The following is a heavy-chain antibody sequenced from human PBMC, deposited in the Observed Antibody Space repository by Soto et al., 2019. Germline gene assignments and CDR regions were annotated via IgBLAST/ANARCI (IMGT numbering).Heavy chain of an antibody. D-gene: IGHD3-3*01. CDR3: ARDQRITIFGVVIYPQPGWFDP. Sequence: LSLTCTVSGGSISSYYWSWIRQPAGKGLEWIGRIYTSGSTNYNPSLKSRVTMSVDTSKNQFSLKLSSVTAADTAVYYCARDQRITIFGVVIYPQPGWFDPWGQGTLVTVSS. V-gene: IGHV4-4*07. J-gene: IGHJ5*02. CDR1: GGSISSYY. CDR2: IYTSGST.